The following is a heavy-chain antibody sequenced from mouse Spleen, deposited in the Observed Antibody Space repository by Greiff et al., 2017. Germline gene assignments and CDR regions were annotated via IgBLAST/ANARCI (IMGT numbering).Heavy chain of an antibody. V-gene: IGHV5-6*01. CDR3: AIFTTVVDYYAMDY. Sequence: EVQWVESGGDLVKPGGSLKLSCAASGFTFSSYGMSWVRQTPDKRLEWIATISSGGSYTYYPDSVKGRFTISRDNAKNTLYLQMSSLKSEDTAMYYCAIFTTVVDYYAMDYWGQGTSVTVSS. CDR2: ISSGGSYT. CDR1: GFTFSSYG. J-gene: IGHJ4*01. D-gene: IGHD1-1*01.